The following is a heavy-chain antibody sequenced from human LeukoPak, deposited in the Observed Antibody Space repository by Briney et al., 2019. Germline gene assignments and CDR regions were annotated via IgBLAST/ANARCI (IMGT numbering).Heavy chain of an antibody. CDR1: GFTFSIYW. CDR3: ARDGRGISGAGSPYGMDV. Sequence: PGGSLRLSCAASGFTFSIYWMSWVRQAPGGGREWVANIKQDGSEKYYVDSVKGRFTMSRDNAKNSLYLQMNSLRAEDTAVFYCARDGRGISGAGSPYGMDVWGQGTTVTVSS. V-gene: IGHV3-7*01. CDR2: IKQDGSEK. D-gene: IGHD6-19*01. J-gene: IGHJ6*02.